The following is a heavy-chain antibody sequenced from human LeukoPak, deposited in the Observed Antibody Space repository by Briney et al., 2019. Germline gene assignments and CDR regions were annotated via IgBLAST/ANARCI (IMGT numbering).Heavy chain of an antibody. CDR3: ARAGHCSSTRCYTPHYFDY. CDR1: GGSISGYY. D-gene: IGHD2-2*01. Sequence: TPSETLSLTSTVSGGSISGYYWSWIRQPPGKGLEWIGYIYTSGSTNNNPSLKSRVTISVDTSKNQFCLKLSSVTAADTAVYYCARAGHCSSTRCYTPHYFDYWGQGTLVTVSS. J-gene: IGHJ4*02. CDR2: IYTSGST. V-gene: IGHV4-4*09.